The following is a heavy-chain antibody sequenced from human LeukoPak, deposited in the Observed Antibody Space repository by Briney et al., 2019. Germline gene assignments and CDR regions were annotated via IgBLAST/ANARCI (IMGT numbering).Heavy chain of an antibody. V-gene: IGHV1-69*13. CDR2: IIPIFGTA. CDR3: ARGGRSYCSSTSCYFNNWFDP. J-gene: IGHJ5*02. Sequence: SSVKVSCTASGRTFSSYAISWVRQAPGQGLEWIGEIIPIFGTANYAQKFQGRVTITADESTSTAYMELSSLRSEDTAVYYCARGGRSYCSSTSCYFNNWFDPWGQGTLVTVSS. CDR1: GRTFSSYA. D-gene: IGHD2-2*01.